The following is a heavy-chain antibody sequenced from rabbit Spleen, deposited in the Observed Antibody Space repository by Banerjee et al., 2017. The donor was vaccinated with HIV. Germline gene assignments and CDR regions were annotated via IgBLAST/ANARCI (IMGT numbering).Heavy chain of an antibody. V-gene: IGHV1S45*01. CDR1: GFSFSSGYY. CDR2: IYGGSSGST. CDR3: ARGGHNSWVTYFTL. D-gene: IGHD1-1*01. Sequence: QEQLEESGGDLVKPEGSLTLTCTASGFSFSSGYYMCWVRQAPGKGLEWIACIYGGSSGSTYYASWAKGRFTISKTSSTTVTLQMTSLTAADTATYFCARGGHNSWVTYFTLWGPGTLVTVS. J-gene: IGHJ4*01.